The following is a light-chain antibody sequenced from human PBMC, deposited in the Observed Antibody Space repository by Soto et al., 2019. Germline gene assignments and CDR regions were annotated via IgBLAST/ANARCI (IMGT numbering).Light chain of an antibody. CDR2: GAS. CDR1: QSVSSSSY. Sequence: EIVLTQSAGSLSLSPGERATLSCRASQSVSSSSYLAWYQQKPGQAPRLLIYGASSRATGIPDRFSGSGSATDFTLTISRLEPEEFAVYYCRQYGSSPSYTFGQGTKLEIK. CDR3: RQYGSSPSYT. J-gene: IGKJ2*01. V-gene: IGKV3-20*01.